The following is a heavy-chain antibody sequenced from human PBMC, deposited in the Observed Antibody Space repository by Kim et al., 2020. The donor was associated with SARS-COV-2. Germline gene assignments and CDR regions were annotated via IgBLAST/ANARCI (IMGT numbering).Heavy chain of an antibody. Sequence: SLIPSFSASSHTTTTHPLHCFLQTHPHFPPFFSNINLYTTITYHSDSIRSRFTISRDNAKNSLYLQMNSLRADDTSVYRCVRGGGGYYGVDYWGQGTLVAVS. CDR1: SHTTTTHP. V-gene: IGHV3-74*01. J-gene: IGHJ4*02. CDR2: INLYTTIT. D-gene: IGHD1-26*01. CDR3: VRGGGGYYGVDY.